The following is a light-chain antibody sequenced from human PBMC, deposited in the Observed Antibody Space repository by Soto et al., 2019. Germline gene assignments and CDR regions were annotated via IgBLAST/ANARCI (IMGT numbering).Light chain of an antibody. V-gene: IGKV3-15*01. CDR2: GAS. J-gene: IGKJ3*01. Sequence: EIVMTQSPATLSVSPGERATLSCRASQSVSNNLAWYQQKPGQAPRLLIYGASARATGFPARFSGSGSGSEFTLTISGLQSEDFAVYYCQQYNDWPPGTFGPGTKVDNK. CDR3: QQYNDWPPGT. CDR1: QSVSNN.